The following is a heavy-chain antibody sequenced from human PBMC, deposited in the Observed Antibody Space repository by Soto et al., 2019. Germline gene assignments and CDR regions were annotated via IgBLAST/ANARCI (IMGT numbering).Heavy chain of an antibody. V-gene: IGHV4-30-2*01. D-gene: IGHD6-19*01. CDR2: IYHSGST. CDR1: GGSISSGGYS. J-gene: IGHJ4*02. CDR3: ARVRSGCGIDY. Sequence: QLQLPESGSGLVKPSQTLSLTCAVSGGSISSGGYSWSWIRQPPGKGLEYIGYIYHSGSTYYNPSLKSRVTISVDRSMNQFSLKLSSVTAADTAVYYCARVRSGCGIDYWGQGTLVTFSS.